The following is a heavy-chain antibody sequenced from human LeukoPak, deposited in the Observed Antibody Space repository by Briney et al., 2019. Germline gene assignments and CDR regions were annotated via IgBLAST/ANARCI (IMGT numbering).Heavy chain of an antibody. Sequence: PSETLSLTCSVSGGSISGYYWSWIRQPPGKGLEWIGYIFYSGTTNYNPPLNSRVTLSVDTSKNQFSLKVSSLTAADTAVYYCARVEMATSGAFDIWGQGTRVTVSS. CDR1: GGSISGYY. D-gene: IGHD5-24*01. J-gene: IGHJ3*02. V-gene: IGHV4-59*01. CDR2: IFYSGTT. CDR3: ARVEMATSGAFDI.